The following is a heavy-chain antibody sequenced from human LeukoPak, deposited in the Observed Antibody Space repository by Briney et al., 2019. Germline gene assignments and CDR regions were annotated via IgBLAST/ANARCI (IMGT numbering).Heavy chain of an antibody. CDR1: GGSISSSSYY. Sequence: SETLSLTCTVSGGSISSSSYYWGWIRQPPGKGLEWIGSIYYSGSTYYNPSLKSRVTISVDTSKNQFSLKLSSVTAADTAVYYCARGLLRFLANWFDPWGQGTLVTVSS. D-gene: IGHD3-3*01. V-gene: IGHV4-39*07. CDR2: IYYSGST. J-gene: IGHJ5*02. CDR3: ARGLLRFLANWFDP.